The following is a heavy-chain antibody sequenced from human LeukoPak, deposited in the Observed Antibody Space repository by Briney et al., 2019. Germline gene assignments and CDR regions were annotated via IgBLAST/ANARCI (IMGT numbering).Heavy chain of an antibody. V-gene: IGHV1-8*01. CDR1: GYTFTNYD. CDR2: MNPSPNGGNT. Sequence: GASVKVSCKASGYTFTNYDINWVRQAPGQGLEWIGWMNPSPNGGNTGYAQKFQGRVILTSNTSITTAYMELSNLSSEDTAVYYCTRGVAEWLVRAFASWGQGTLVTVSS. CDR3: TRGVAEWLVRAFAS. D-gene: IGHD6-19*01. J-gene: IGHJ1*01.